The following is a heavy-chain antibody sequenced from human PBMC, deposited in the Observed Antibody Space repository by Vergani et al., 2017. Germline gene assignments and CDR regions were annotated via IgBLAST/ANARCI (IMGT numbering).Heavy chain of an antibody. CDR2: ISSRSSYI. CDR1: GFTFSSYS. J-gene: IGHJ6*02. CDR3: ARDRYYLGAWSYAYFYYYGLDV. V-gene: IGHV3-21*01. Sequence: EVQLVESGGGLVKRGGSLRLSCSASGFTFSSYSMNWVRQAPGKGLEWVSSISSRSSYIHYSDSLKGRLTISRDNAKSSLYLQMNSLRDEDTGVYYCARDRYYLGAWSYAYFYYYGLDVWGQGTAVTVSS. D-gene: IGHD3-10*01.